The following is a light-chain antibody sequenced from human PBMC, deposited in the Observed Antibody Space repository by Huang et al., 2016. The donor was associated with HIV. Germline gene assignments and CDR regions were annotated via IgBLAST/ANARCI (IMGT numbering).Light chain of an antibody. CDR3: QQRSNWELT. Sequence: EIVVTQSPATLSLSPGERATLSCRASQSVSRYLAWYQQKPGHAPRPLIYDASNRATGIPARFSGSGSGTDFTLTISSLESEDSAIYYCQQRSNWELTFGGGTKVEIK. CDR2: DAS. CDR1: QSVSRY. J-gene: IGKJ4*01. V-gene: IGKV3-11*01.